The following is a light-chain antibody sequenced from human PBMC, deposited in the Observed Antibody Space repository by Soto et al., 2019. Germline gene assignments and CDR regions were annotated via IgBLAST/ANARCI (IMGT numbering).Light chain of an antibody. V-gene: IGKV1-16*01. CDR2: AAS. CDR3: QPYDRYPLT. Sequence: DIQMTQSPSSLSASVGDRVTFTCRANQDISTSLAWFQQKPGKAPKSLIYAASSLQSGAPSRFSGSGSGTDFSLTSSSLQTEDFATYYCQPYDRYPLTFGGGTKVEIK. J-gene: IGKJ4*01. CDR1: QDISTS.